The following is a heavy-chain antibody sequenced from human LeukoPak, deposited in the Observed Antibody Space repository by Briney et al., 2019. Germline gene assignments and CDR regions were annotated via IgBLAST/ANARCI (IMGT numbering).Heavy chain of an antibody. CDR2: IYYSGST. CDR3: AGQGSDYYYGMDV. V-gene: IGHV4-30-4*01. Sequence: SQTLSLTCTVSGGSISSGDYYWSWIRQPPGKGLEWIGYIYYSGSTYYNPSLKGRVTISVDTSKNQFSLKLSSVTAADTAVYYCAGQGSDYYYGMDVWGQGTTVTVSS. J-gene: IGHJ6*02. D-gene: IGHD1-26*01. CDR1: GGSISSGDYY.